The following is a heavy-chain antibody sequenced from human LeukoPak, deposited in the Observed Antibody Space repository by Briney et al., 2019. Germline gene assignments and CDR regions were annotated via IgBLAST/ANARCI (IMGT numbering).Heavy chain of an antibody. D-gene: IGHD2-21*01. V-gene: IGHV1-2*02. CDR2: INPNSGGT. Sequence: GSVTVSCTASGYTFTGYYMRWGGQAPGEGLEGRGWINPNSGGTNYAQKFQGRVTITRETSDSKAYMEVGRLRSDDTAVYYCARETVLRWDNWFDLWGQGTLVTVSS. CDR1: GYTFTGYY. J-gene: IGHJ5*02. CDR3: ARETVLRWDNWFDL.